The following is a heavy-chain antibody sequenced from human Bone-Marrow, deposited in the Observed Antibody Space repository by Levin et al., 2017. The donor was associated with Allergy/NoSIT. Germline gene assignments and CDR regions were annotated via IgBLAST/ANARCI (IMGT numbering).Heavy chain of an antibody. J-gene: IGHJ4*02. CDR1: GFTFSDYY. Sequence: GESLKISCAVSGFTFSDYYMDWVRQAPGTGLEWVGRSRNKANSYSTAYAASVKSRFTISRDHSEASLFLQMHSLKTEATAVYYCARVRTMGGDDFDYWGQGMLVTVSS. V-gene: IGHV3-72*01. D-gene: IGHD1-26*01. CDR3: ARVRTMGGDDFDY. CDR2: SRNKANSYST.